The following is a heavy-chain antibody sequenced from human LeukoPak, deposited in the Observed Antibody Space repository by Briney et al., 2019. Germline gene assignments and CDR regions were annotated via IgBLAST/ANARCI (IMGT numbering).Heavy chain of an antibody. CDR1: GGSISSYY. CDR2: IYYSGST. D-gene: IGHD6-13*01. CDR3: ARGGRVSGSAFDI. Sequence: SETLSLTCTVSGGSISSYYWSWIRQPPGKGLEWIGYIYYSGSTNYNPSLKSRVTISVDTSKNQFSLKLSSVTAADTAIYYCARGGRVSGSAFDIWGRGTMVTVSS. V-gene: IGHV4-59*01. J-gene: IGHJ3*02.